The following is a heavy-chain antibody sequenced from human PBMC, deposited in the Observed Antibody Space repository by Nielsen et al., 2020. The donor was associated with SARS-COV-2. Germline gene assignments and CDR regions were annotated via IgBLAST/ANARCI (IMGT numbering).Heavy chain of an antibody. CDR2: ISWGGSL. J-gene: IGHJ4*02. D-gene: IGHD3-3*01. CDR1: RGSMNVEGHF. CDR3: ARGSDEGLAL. V-gene: IGHV4-61*08. Sequence: SETLSLTCTVSRGSMNVEGHFWNWVRQSPDKGLEWIGYISWGGSLNYNPSLKSRVTISVDTSRNQFSLKLTSVTAADTAVYYCARGSDEGLALWGQGTLVTVSS.